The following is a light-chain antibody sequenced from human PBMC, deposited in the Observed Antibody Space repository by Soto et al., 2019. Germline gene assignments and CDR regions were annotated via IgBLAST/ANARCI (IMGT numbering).Light chain of an antibody. CDR3: QQYCSIPYP. J-gene: IGKJ2*01. Sequence: DIVMTQSPDSLAVSLGERATINCKSSQSVLYTSNNNNCLAWYQQKPGQPPKLLIYWASTRQSGVPDRFSASGSGTDFTLTISSLQAEGVAVYYCQQYCSIPYPFGQGTXLXIK. CDR1: QSVLYTSNNNNC. V-gene: IGKV4-1*01. CDR2: WAS.